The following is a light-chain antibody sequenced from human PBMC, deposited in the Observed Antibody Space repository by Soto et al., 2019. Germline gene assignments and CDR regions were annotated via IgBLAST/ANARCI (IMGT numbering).Light chain of an antibody. CDR3: QQSYSTLRT. CDR1: QSISSY. J-gene: IGKJ1*01. Sequence: DIQMTQYPSSLSASVGDRVTITCRASQSISSYLNWYQQKPGKAPKLLIYAASSLQSGVPSRFSGSGSGTDFTLNISSLQPEHFATYYCQQSYSTLRTFGKETQVEIK. V-gene: IGKV1-39*01. CDR2: AAS.